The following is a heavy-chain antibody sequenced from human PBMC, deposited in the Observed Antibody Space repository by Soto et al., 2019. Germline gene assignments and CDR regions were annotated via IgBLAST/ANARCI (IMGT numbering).Heavy chain of an antibody. CDR3: ARHGSISGSYGEFDY. J-gene: IGHJ4*02. CDR2: IYYSGST. V-gene: IGHV4-59*08. Sequence: SETLSLTYTVSGGSISSYYWSWIRQPPGKGLEWIGYIYYSGSTNYNPSLKSRVTISVETSKNQFSLKLSSVTAADTAVYYCARHGSISGSYGEFDYWGQGTLVTVSS. CDR1: GGSISSYY. D-gene: IGHD3-10*01.